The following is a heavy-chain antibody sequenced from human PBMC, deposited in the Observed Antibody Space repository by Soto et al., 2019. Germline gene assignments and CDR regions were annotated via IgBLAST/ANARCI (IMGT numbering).Heavy chain of an antibody. CDR3: ARRRRSSSGLDYGMDV. CDR2: IGTAGDP. Sequence: PGGSLRLSCAASGFTFSSYDMHWVRQATGKGLEWVSAIGTAGDPYYPGSVKGRFTISRENAKNSLYLQMNSLRAGDTAVYYCARRRRSSSGLDYGMDVWGQGTTVTVSS. CDR1: GFTFSSYD. V-gene: IGHV3-13*05. D-gene: IGHD6-6*01. J-gene: IGHJ6*02.